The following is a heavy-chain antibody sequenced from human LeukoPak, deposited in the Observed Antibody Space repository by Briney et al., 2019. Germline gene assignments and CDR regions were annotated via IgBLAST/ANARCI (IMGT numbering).Heavy chain of an antibody. CDR1: GFTFSGYA. J-gene: IGHJ4*02. CDR3: AKDFSSGLRASYFDY. V-gene: IGHV3-23*01. Sequence: PGGSLRLSCAASGFTFSGYAMSWVRQAPGKGLEWVSAISGSGGSTYYADSVKGRFTISRDNSKNTLYLQMNSLRAEDTAVYYCAKDFSSGLRASYFDYWGQGTLVTVSS. D-gene: IGHD2-15*01. CDR2: ISGSGGST.